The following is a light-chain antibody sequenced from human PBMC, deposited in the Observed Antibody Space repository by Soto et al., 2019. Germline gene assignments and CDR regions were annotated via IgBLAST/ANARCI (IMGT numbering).Light chain of an antibody. V-gene: IGKV3-20*01. CDR2: DAS. CDR1: QSVGNNY. CDR3: QQCATSPLT. Sequence: EIVLTQSPGTLSLCPGERATLSCRASQSVGNNYVAWYQQKPGQAPRLLIHDASSRATGIPDRFSGSGSGTDFTLTISRLELEDFAVYFCQQCATSPLTFGQGTRVDIK. J-gene: IGKJ1*01.